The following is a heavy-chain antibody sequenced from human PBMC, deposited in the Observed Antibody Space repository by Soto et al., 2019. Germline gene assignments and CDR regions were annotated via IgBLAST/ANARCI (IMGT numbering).Heavy chain of an antibody. CDR1: GYTLTIYY. V-gene: IGHV1-46*04. CDR2: INASGGST. J-gene: IGHJ1*01. D-gene: IGHD6-13*01. Sequence: GASVKVSCKASGYTLTIYYMHWVRHASGRGIEWVGIINASGGSTSYAEKVQGRVTMTRDTSTNTVYMELSSLRSEDTAVYYCAREGAASTGYFQHWGQGTLVTVSS. CDR3: AREGAASTGYFQH.